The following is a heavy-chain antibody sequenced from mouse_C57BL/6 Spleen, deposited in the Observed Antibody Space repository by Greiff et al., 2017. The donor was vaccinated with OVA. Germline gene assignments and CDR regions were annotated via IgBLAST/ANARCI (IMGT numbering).Heavy chain of an antibody. V-gene: IGHV5-6*01. CDR3: ARHEDWGFDY. Sequence: EVQLVDSGGDLVKPGGSLKLSCAASGFTFSSYGMSWVRQTPDKRLEWVATISSGGSYTYYPDSVKGRFTISRDNAKNTLYLQMSSLKSEDTAMYYCARHEDWGFDYWGQGTTLTVSS. CDR1: GFTFSSYG. CDR2: ISSGGSYT. D-gene: IGHD4-1*01. J-gene: IGHJ2*01.